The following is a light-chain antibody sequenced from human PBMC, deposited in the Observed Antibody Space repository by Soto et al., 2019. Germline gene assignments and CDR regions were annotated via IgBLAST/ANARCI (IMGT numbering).Light chain of an antibody. Sequence: EIVLTQSPATLSLSPGERATLSCRASQSVSSYLAWYQQKPGQAPRLLIYDASNRSTGIPARFSGSGSGTDFTLAISSLEPEDFADYYYQQRNYWPPYTFGPGTKVDIK. J-gene: IGKJ3*01. CDR3: QQRNYWPPYT. CDR1: QSVSSY. CDR2: DAS. V-gene: IGKV3-11*01.